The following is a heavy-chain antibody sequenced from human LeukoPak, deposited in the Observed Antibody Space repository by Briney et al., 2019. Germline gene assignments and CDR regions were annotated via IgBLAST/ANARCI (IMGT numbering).Heavy chain of an antibody. CDR1: GGSFSGYY. D-gene: IGHD4-17*01. CDR2: IYYSGST. Sequence: SETLSLTCAVYGGSFSGYYWSWIRQHPGKGLEWIGYIYYSGSTYYNPSLKSRVTISVDTSKNQFSLKLSSVTAADTAVYYCATQTTVTTRAFDYWGQGTLVTVSS. J-gene: IGHJ4*02. V-gene: IGHV4-31*11. CDR3: ATQTTVTTRAFDY.